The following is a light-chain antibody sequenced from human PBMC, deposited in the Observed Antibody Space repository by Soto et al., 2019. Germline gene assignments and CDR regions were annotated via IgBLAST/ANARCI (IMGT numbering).Light chain of an antibody. Sequence: QSALTQPASVSGSPGQSITISCTGTSSDVGGCNYVSWYQQHPGKAPKLIIYEVSDRPSGVSNRFSGSKSGNTASLTISGLQAEDEADYYCSSYTSGSTLEVFGGGTKLTVL. CDR3: SSYTSGSTLEV. CDR1: SSDVGGCNY. J-gene: IGLJ2*01. V-gene: IGLV2-14*01. CDR2: EVS.